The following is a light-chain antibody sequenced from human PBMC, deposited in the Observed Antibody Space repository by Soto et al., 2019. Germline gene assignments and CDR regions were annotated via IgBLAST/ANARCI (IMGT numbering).Light chain of an antibody. CDR1: QSVSNND. Sequence: EIVLTQSPDTLSLSPGERATLSCRASQSVSNNDLVWYQQKPGQAPRLLIYGASTRPTGIPDRFSGSGSGTDFTLTISRLETEDFAVYYCQHYGDSIWTFGQGTKVEIK. CDR3: QHYGDSIWT. CDR2: GAS. J-gene: IGKJ1*01. V-gene: IGKV3-20*01.